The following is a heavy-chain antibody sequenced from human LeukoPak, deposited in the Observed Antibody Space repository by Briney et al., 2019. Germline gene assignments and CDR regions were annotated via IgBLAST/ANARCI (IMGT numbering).Heavy chain of an antibody. J-gene: IGHJ4*02. CDR3: ARKRPNYLDY. CDR1: GFAFSDYY. Sequence: PGGSLRLSCAASGFAFSDYYMTWIRQAPGKGLEWVSFISSSGGAIYYADSVKDRFTMSRDNAKNSLYLQMNSLRVEDTAVYYCARKRPNYLDYWGQGTLVTVSS. V-gene: IGHV3-11*04. CDR2: ISSSGGAI.